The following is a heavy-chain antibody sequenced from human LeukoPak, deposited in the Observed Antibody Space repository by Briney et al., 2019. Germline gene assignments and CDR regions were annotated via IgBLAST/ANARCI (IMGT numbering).Heavy chain of an antibody. Sequence: GRTLRLSCAASGFTFSSYAMHWVRQAPGKGLEWVADMSYDGSNKYYADSVKGRFTISRDNYKNTLYLQMNSLRAEDTAVYYCARSPRSGYFDYWGQGTLVTVSS. V-gene: IGHV3-30-3*01. J-gene: IGHJ4*02. CDR2: MSYDGSNK. CDR3: ARSPRSGYFDY. D-gene: IGHD2-15*01. CDR1: GFTFSSYA.